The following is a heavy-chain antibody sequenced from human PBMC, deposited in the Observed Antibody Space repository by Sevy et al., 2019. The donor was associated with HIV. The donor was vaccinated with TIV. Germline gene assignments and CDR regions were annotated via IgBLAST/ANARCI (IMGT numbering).Heavy chain of an antibody. Sequence: GGSLRLSCAASRFTFSNAWMSWVRQAPGKGLEWVGRIKSKTDGGTTDYAAPVKGRFTISRDDSKNTLYLQMNSLKTEDTAVYYCTTAPLNYYGSGSLGAFDIWGQGTMVTVSS. CDR2: IKSKTDGGTT. CDR1: RFTFSNAW. J-gene: IGHJ3*02. V-gene: IGHV3-15*01. D-gene: IGHD3-10*01. CDR3: TTAPLNYYGSGSLGAFDI.